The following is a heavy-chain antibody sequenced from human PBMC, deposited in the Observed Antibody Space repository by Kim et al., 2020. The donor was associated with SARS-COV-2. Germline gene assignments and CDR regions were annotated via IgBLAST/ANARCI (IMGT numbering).Heavy chain of an antibody. Sequence: GGSLRLSCAASGFTFSSYAMSWVRQAPGKGLEWVSAISGSGGSTYYADSVKGRFTISRDNSKNTLYLQMNSLRAEDTAVYYCANPPNSRGYRYGSYGMDVWGQGTTVTVSS. J-gene: IGHJ6*02. D-gene: IGHD5-18*01. CDR2: ISGSGGST. V-gene: IGHV3-23*01. CDR3: ANPPNSRGYRYGSYGMDV. CDR1: GFTFSSYA.